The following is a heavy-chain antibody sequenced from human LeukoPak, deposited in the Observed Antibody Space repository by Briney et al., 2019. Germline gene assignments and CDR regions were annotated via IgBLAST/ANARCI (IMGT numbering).Heavy chain of an antibody. CDR2: ISSSSSYI. D-gene: IGHD6-19*01. CDR3: ARDLYSSGWYYFDY. J-gene: IGHJ4*02. CDR1: GFTFSSYN. V-gene: IGHV3-21*01. Sequence: GGSLRLSCAASGFTFSSYNMNWVRQAPGKGLEWVSSISSSSSYIYYADSVKGRFTISRDNAKNSLYLQMNSLRAEDTAVYYCARDLYSSGWYYFDYWGQGTLVTVSS.